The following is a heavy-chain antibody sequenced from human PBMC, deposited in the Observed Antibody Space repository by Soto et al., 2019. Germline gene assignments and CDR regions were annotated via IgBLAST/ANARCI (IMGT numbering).Heavy chain of an antibody. CDR3: ARGGVAAGDYYYYYGMDV. V-gene: IGHV1-46*01. Sequence: QVQLVQSGAEVKKPGASVKVSCKGSGYTFTSYYMHWVRQAPGQGLEWMGIINPSGGSTSYAQKFQGRVTMTRDTSTSTVYMELSSLRSEDTAVYYCARGGVAAGDYYYYYGMDVWGQGTTVTVSS. CDR2: INPSGGST. CDR1: GYTFTSYY. D-gene: IGHD2-15*01. J-gene: IGHJ6*02.